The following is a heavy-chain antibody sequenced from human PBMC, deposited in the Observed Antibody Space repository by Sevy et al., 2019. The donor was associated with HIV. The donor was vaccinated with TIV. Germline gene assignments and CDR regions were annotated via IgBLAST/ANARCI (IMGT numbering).Heavy chain of an antibody. V-gene: IGHV1-18*01. Sequence: ASVKVSCKASGYTFTSYGMSWVRQAPGQGLEWMGWISVYNGNTNYAQKLQGRVTMTTDTSTSTAYMELRSLRSDDTAVYYCAREGITMVRGVIIAFDYWGQGTLVTVS. CDR3: AREGITMVRGVIIAFDY. CDR2: ISVYNGNT. J-gene: IGHJ4*02. D-gene: IGHD3-10*01. CDR1: GYTFTSYG.